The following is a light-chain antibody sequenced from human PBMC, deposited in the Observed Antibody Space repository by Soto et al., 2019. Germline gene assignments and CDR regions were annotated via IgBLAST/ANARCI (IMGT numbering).Light chain of an antibody. V-gene: IGKV3-11*01. CDR1: QIVTSS. J-gene: IGKJ2*01. Sequence: EIVLTQSPATLSLSPGTGATLSCRASQIVTSSVAWYQQRPGQAPRLLIYDTFTRATGIPARFSAKGAGTDFTLTISSLEPEDSAVYFGQLRSDWPPTYTFGQGTKLE. CDR3: QLRSDWPPTYT. CDR2: DTF.